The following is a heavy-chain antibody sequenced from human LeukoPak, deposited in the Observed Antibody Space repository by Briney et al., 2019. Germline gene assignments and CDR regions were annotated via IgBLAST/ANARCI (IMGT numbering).Heavy chain of an antibody. CDR1: GLTFSTYW. CDR2: INSDGSNT. Sequence: GGSLRLSCAASGLTFSTYWMHWVRQTPGKGLVWVSHINSDGSNTGYADSVKGRFTISRDNAKNTLYLQMNSLRAEDTAVYYCARVGSRLVARNAFDIWGQGTMVTVSS. J-gene: IGHJ3*02. CDR3: ARVGSRLVARNAFDI. D-gene: IGHD6-13*01. V-gene: IGHV3-74*01.